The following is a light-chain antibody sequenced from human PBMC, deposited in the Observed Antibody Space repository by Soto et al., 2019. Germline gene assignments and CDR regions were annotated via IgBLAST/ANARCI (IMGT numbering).Light chain of an antibody. J-gene: IGKJ1*01. CDR2: GAS. Sequence: EIVVTQSPATLSLSPGERATLSCRASQSFNSIYLAWYQQKPGQAPRLLIYGASSRATGIPGRFSGSGSGTDFTLTISRLEPEDFAVYYCHQYDSWTFGQGTKVDI. V-gene: IGKV3-20*01. CDR1: QSFNSIY. CDR3: HQYDSWT.